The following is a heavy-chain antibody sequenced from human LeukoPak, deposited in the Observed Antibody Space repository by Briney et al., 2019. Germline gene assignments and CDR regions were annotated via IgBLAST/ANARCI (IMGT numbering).Heavy chain of an antibody. J-gene: IGHJ3*02. CDR3: ARDVKYYDILTGYDPKHNPNAFDN. CDR1: GGTFSGYT. D-gene: IGHD3-9*01. CDR2: IIPIFGTA. Sequence: SVKVSCEASGGTFSGYTIIWVRQAPGQGLEWMGGIIPIFGTANYAQKFQGRVTITADESTSTAYMELSSLRSEDTAVYYCARDVKYYDILTGYDPKHNPNAFDNWGQGTMVTVSS. V-gene: IGHV1-69*13.